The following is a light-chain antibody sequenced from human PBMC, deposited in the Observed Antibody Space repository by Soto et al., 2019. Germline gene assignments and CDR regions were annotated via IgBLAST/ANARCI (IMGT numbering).Light chain of an antibody. J-gene: IGKJ1*01. CDR3: QHYKSYSEA. V-gene: IGKV1-5*03. Sequence: DIQMTQSPSTLSGSVGDRVTITCRASQTISSWLAWYQQKPGKAPKLLIYKASTLKSGVPSRFNGSLSATGFILTISRLHPDDFATYYCQHYKSYSEALGQGTKVDI. CDR1: QTISSW. CDR2: KAS.